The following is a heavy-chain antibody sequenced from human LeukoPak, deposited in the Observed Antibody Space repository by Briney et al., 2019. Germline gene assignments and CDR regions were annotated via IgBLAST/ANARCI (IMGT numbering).Heavy chain of an antibody. Sequence: SETLSLTCTVSGGSISSYYWSWIRQPAGKGLEWIGRIYTSGSTNYNPSLKSRVTMSVDTYKNQFSLKLSSVTAADTAVYYCARAIYGDYVGYYYYYYMDVWGKGTTVTVSS. CDR3: ARAIYGDYVGYYYYYYMDV. V-gene: IGHV4-4*07. CDR1: GGSISSYY. J-gene: IGHJ6*03. D-gene: IGHD4-17*01. CDR2: IYTSGST.